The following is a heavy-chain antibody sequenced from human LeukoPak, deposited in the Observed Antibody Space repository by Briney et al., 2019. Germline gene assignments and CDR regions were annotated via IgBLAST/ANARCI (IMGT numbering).Heavy chain of an antibody. CDR3: ATALKNVLLWFGEFLVY. CDR1: GFTFSSYG. V-gene: IGHV3-30*02. Sequence: PGGSLRLSCAASGFTFSSYGMHWVRQAPGKGLEWVAFIRYDGSNKYYADSVKGRFTISRDNSKNTLYLQMNSLRAEDTAVYYCATALKNVLLWFGEFLVYWGRGTLVTVSS. J-gene: IGHJ4*02. D-gene: IGHD3-10*01. CDR2: IRYDGSNK.